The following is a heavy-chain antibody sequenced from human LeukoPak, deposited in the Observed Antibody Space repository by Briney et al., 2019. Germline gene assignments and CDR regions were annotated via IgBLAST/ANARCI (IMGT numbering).Heavy chain of an antibody. Sequence: SQTLSLTCTVSGGSISSGSYSWSWIRQPGGKELEWIGRIYTSGSTNYNPSLKSRVTISVDTSKNQFSLKLSSVTAADTAVYYCARDAHDYLLLFDYWGQGTLVTVSS. D-gene: IGHD4-11*01. CDR3: ARDAHDYLLLFDY. CDR2: IYTSGST. V-gene: IGHV4-61*02. CDR1: GGSISSGSYS. J-gene: IGHJ4*02.